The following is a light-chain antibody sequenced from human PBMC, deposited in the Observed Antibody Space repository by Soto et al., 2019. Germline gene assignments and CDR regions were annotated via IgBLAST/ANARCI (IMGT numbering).Light chain of an antibody. V-gene: IGKV3-11*01. Sequence: EIVFTHSPGTLSFSPVERATLSCRASQSVSGYLAWYQQKPGQAPRLLIYDVSNRATGIPARFSGSGSGTDFTLTISSLEPEDFAIYYCQQRDYWQVTFGQGTRLEIK. CDR2: DVS. CDR1: QSVSGY. CDR3: QQRDYWQVT. J-gene: IGKJ5*01.